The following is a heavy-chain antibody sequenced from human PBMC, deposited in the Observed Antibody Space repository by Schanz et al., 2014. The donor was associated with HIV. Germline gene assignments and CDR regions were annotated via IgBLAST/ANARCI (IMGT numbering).Heavy chain of an antibody. J-gene: IGHJ3*02. D-gene: IGHD1-26*01. CDR1: AYTFTGYY. CDR2: INPKSGDT. CDR3: ARGIVGATPAFDI. V-gene: IGHV1-2*02. Sequence: QLQLVQSGAGVKKPGASVKVSCKASAYTFTGYYMHWVRQAPGQGLEWIGWINPKSGDTNYAQKLQGRVTMTRDTSISTAYMELSRLRSDDTAVYYCARGIVGATPAFDIWGQGTMVTVSS.